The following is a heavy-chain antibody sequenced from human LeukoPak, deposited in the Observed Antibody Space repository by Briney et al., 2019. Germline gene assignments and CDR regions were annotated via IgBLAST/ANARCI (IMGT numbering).Heavy chain of an antibody. CDR1: GYSLTSYW. CDR3: ARLLSGSYYDSSGYPGNAFDI. CDR2: IYPGDSDT. J-gene: IGHJ3*02. V-gene: IGHV5-51*01. Sequence: GESLKISCKGSGYSLTSYWIGWVRQMPGKGLEWMGIIYPGDSDTRYSPSFQGQVTISADKSIITAYLQWRSLKASDTAMYYCARLLSGSYYDSSGYPGNAFDIWGQGTMVSVSS. D-gene: IGHD3-22*01.